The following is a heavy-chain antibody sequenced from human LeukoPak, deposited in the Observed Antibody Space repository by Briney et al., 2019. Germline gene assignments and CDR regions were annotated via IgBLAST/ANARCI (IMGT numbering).Heavy chain of an antibody. Sequence: PGGSLRLSCAASGFTFSSYAMSWVRQAPGKGLEWVSAICGSDTSTYYADSVKGRFTISRDYSKNTLYLQMNSLRAEDTAVYYCANGNYYDSSGYFVVYPTGRPPFDYWGQGTLVTVSS. CDR3: ANGNYYDSSGYFVVYPTGRPPFDY. V-gene: IGHV3-23*01. J-gene: IGHJ4*02. D-gene: IGHD3-22*01. CDR2: ICGSDTST. CDR1: GFTFSSYA.